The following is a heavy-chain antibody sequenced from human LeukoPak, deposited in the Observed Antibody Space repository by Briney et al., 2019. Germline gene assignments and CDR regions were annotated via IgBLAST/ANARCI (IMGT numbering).Heavy chain of an antibody. Sequence: PSETLSLTCTVSGGSIGGYYWSWIRQPAGKALEWIGRIYTSGSTNYNSYLKSRVTMSVDTSKHQFSLRLGSVTAADTAVYYCARAGYTYGLFDYWGQGTLVTVSS. J-gene: IGHJ4*02. D-gene: IGHD5-18*01. CDR1: GGSIGGYY. CDR2: IYTSGST. V-gene: IGHV4-4*07. CDR3: ARAGYTYGLFDY.